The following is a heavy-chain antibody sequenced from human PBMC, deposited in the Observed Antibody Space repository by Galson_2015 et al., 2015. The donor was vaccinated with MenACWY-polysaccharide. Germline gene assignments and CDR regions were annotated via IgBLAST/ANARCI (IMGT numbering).Heavy chain of an antibody. CDR3: ERAVFGYSYTNYGMDV. J-gene: IGHJ6*02. Sequence: SLRLSCAASGFTFSSYEMNWVRQAPGKGLEWVSYISSSDDTIYYADSVKGRFTISRDNAKNSLYLQMNSLRAEDTAVYYCERAVFGYSYTNYGMDVWGQGTTVTVSS. D-gene: IGHD5-18*01. V-gene: IGHV3-48*03. CDR1: GFTFSSYE. CDR2: ISSSDDTI.